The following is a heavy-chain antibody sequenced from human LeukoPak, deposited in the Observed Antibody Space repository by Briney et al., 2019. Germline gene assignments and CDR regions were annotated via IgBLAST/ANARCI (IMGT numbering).Heavy chain of an antibody. CDR1: GFTFSSYA. CDR2: ISGSGGST. Sequence: GGSLRLSCAASGFTFSSYAMSWVRQAPGKGLEWVSAISGSGGSTYYADSVKGRFTISRDNSTNTLFLQMNSLRAGDTAVYYCAKADSSSCYNTYVDYWGQGTLVTVSS. CDR3: AKADSSSCYNTYVDY. D-gene: IGHD6-13*01. V-gene: IGHV3-23*01. J-gene: IGHJ4*02.